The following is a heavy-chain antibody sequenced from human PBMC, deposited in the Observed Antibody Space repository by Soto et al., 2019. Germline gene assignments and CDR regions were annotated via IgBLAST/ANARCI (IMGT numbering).Heavy chain of an antibody. J-gene: IGHJ4*02. D-gene: IGHD6-13*01. V-gene: IGHV1-3*01. CDR3: ARDHSSSWTDY. CDR1: GYTSTSYA. Sequence: GASVKVSCKASGYTSTSYAMHWVRQAPGQRLEWMGWINAGNGNTKYSQKFQGRVTITRDTSASTAYMELSSLRSEDTAVYYCARDHSSSWTDYWGQGTRVTVSS. CDR2: INAGNGNT.